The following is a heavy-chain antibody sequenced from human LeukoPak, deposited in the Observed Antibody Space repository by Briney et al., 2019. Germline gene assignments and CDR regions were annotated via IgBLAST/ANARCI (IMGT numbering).Heavy chain of an antibody. CDR3: VRDDAGTDHNYYGMDV. CDR2: ISSGGSTI. D-gene: IGHD1-14*01. V-gene: IGHV3-48*02. CDR1: GFTFSSYW. J-gene: IGHJ6*02. Sequence: GGSLRLSCAASGFTFSSYWMSWVRQAPGKGLGWVSYISSGGSTIYYADSVEGRFSISRDNAKNSLYLQMNSLRDEDTAVYYCVRDDAGTDHNYYGMDVWGQGTTVTVSS.